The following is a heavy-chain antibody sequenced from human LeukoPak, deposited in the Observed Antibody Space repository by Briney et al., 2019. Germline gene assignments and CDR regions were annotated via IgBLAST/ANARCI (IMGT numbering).Heavy chain of an antibody. D-gene: IGHD6-13*01. V-gene: IGHV1-3*01. Sequence: WASVKVSCKASGYTFTSYAMHWVRQAPGQRLEWMGWINAGNGNTKYSQKFQGRVTITRDTSASTAYMELSSLRSEDTAVYYCARNQIPGIAAAGSYGMDVWGQGTTVTVSS. CDR3: ARNQIPGIAAAGSYGMDV. CDR2: INAGNGNT. J-gene: IGHJ6*02. CDR1: GYTFTSYA.